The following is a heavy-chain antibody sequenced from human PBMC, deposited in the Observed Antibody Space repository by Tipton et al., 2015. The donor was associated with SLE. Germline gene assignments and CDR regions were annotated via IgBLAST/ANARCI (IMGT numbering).Heavy chain of an antibody. Sequence: LRLSCTVSDGSISSYYWSWIRQPAGKGLEWIGRIYSSGSTNYNPSLKSRVTMSVDSSKNQFSLKLSSVTAADTAVYYCAREAAATGRVLDYWGQGTMVTVSS. CDR1: DGSISSYY. J-gene: IGHJ4*02. CDR2: IYSSGST. V-gene: IGHV4-4*07. D-gene: IGHD6-13*01. CDR3: AREAAATGRVLDY.